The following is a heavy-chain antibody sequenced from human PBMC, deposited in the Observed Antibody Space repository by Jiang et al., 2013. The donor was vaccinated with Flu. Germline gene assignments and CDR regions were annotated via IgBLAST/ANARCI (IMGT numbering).Heavy chain of an antibody. CDR2: IIPIFGTA. V-gene: IGHV1-69*01. CDR3: ARDGGRPDGGAWTDGIQLWLHYYYMDV. D-gene: IGHD5-18*01. J-gene: IGHJ6*03. Sequence: GAEVKKPGSSVKVSCKASGGTFSSYAISWVRQAPGQGLEWMGGIIPIFGTANYAQKFQGRVTITADESTSTAYMELSSLRSEDTAVYYCARDGGRPDGGAWTDGIQLWLHYYYMDVWG. CDR1: GGTFSSYA.